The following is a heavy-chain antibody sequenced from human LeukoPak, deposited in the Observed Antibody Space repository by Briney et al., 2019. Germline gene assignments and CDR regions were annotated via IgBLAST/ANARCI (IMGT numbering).Heavy chain of an antibody. Sequence: GESLRLSCAASGFTFSSYWMSWVRQAPGKGLEWVANIKQDGSEKYYVDSVKGRFTISRDNAKNSLYLQMNSLRAEDTAVYYCARAAGTVRFKLDYWGQGTLVTVSS. D-gene: IGHD6-13*01. CDR2: IKQDGSEK. CDR3: ARAAGTVRFKLDY. CDR1: GFTFSSYW. J-gene: IGHJ4*02. V-gene: IGHV3-7*01.